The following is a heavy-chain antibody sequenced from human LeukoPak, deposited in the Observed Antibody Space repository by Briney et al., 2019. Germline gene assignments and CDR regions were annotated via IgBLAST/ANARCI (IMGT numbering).Heavy chain of an antibody. CDR3: ARHGILTDHSVRF. CDR1: GGSITGKNDY. D-gene: IGHD3-9*01. J-gene: IGHJ4*02. Sequence: SETLSLTCTVSGGSITGKNDYWGWIRQTPGKGLEWIGTVFHTRITHYNPSLKSRISISVDTSKNQFSLNLNSVTAADTALYYCARHGILTDHSVRFWGQGILVTVSA. CDR2: VFHTRIT. V-gene: IGHV4-39*01.